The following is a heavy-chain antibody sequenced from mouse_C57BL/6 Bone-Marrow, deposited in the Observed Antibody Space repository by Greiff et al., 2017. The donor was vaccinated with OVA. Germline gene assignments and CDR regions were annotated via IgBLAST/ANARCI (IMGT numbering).Heavy chain of an antibody. CDR2: IDPSDSYT. V-gene: IGHV1-50*01. Sequence: QVQLQPGAELVKPGASVKLSCKASGYTFTSYWMQWVKQRPGQGLEWIGEIDPSDSYTNYNQKFKGKATLTVDTSSSTAYMQLSSLTSEDSAVYYCAGQLGLYAMDYWGQGTSVTVSS. J-gene: IGHJ4*01. D-gene: IGHD4-1*02. CDR1: GYTFTSYW. CDR3: AGQLGLYAMDY.